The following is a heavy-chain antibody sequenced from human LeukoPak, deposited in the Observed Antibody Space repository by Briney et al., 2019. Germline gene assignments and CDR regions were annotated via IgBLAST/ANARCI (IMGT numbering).Heavy chain of an antibody. D-gene: IGHD2-2*01. CDR1: GFPFSHHG. CDR3: VAVLVPAAFWHFDV. CDR2: IWVDGTRK. J-gene: IGHJ2*01. V-gene: IGHV3-33*01. Sequence: GGSLRLSCATSGFPFSHHGYTWVRQAPGKGLEWTAVIWVDGTRKYYADSVEGRFTISRDNSKSTLYLQIDSLRPEDTAVYYCVAVLVPAAFWHFDVWGRGTQVTVSS.